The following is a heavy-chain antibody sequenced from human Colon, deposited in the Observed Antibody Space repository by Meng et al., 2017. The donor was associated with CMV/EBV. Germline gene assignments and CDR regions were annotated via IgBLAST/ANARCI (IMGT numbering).Heavy chain of an antibody. CDR3: AKAEHSGSFIFALDL. J-gene: IGHJ3*01. CDR1: GYTFIGYY. V-gene: IGHV1-2*02. Sequence: KVSCKSSGYTFIGYYMHWVRQAPGQGLEWMGWINPRSGDTNFTQKFQGRVTMTRDTSISTAYMELTGLTFDDTAMYFCAKAEHSGSFIFALDLWGQGTMVTVSS. D-gene: IGHD1-26*01. CDR2: INPRSGDT.